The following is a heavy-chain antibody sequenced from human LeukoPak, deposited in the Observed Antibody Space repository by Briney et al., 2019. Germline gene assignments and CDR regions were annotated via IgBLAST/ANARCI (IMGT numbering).Heavy chain of an antibody. V-gene: IGHV4-34*01. CDR2: INHSGST. CDR1: GGSFSGYY. Sequence: SETLSLTCAVYGGSFSGYYWSSIRQPPGKGLEWIGEINHSGSTNYNPSLKSRVTISVDTSKNQFSLKLSSVTAADTAVYYCARGYSSSWYGGYYFDYWGQGTLVTVSS. D-gene: IGHD6-13*01. CDR3: ARGYSSSWYGGYYFDY. J-gene: IGHJ4*02.